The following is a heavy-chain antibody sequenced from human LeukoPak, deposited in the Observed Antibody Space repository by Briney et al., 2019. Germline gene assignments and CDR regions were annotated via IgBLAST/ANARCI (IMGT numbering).Heavy chain of an antibody. CDR2: INPNSGGT. CDR1: VYTFTGYY. D-gene: IGHD3-10*01. V-gene: IGHV1-2*04. CDR3: ARDYKGGLIRGVMDYGMDV. Sequence: ASVKVSCKASVYTFTGYYMHWVRQAPGQGLEWMGWINPNSGGTTYAQKFQGWVTMTRDTSISTAYMELSRLRSDDTAVYYCARDYKGGLIRGVMDYGMDVWGQGTTVTVSS. J-gene: IGHJ6*02.